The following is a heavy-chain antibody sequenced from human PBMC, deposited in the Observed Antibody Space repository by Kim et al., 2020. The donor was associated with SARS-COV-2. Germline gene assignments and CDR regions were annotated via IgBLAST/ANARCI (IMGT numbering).Heavy chain of an antibody. Sequence: GGSLRLSCAASGFTFSSYGMHWVRQAPGKGLEWVAVISYDGSNKYYADSVKGRFTISRVNSKNTLYLQMNSLRAEYTAVYYCAKESGSGSYYAWTYYYYGMDVWGQGTTVTVSS. CDR2: ISYDGSNK. D-gene: IGHD3-10*01. CDR1: GFTFSSYG. V-gene: IGHV3-30*18. CDR3: AKESGSGSYYAWTYYYYGMDV. J-gene: IGHJ6*02.